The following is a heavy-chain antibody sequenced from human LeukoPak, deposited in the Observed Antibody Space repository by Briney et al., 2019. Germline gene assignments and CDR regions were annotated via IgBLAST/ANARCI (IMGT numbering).Heavy chain of an antibody. D-gene: IGHD3-9*01. CDR2: IKQDGSEK. Sequence: GGSLRLSCAASGFTFSLYWMNWVRRAPGKGLEWVANIKQDGSEKNYVDSVKGRFTISRDNAKNSLYLQMNNLRDEDTAMYYCAGGTGFIIKDWGQGTLVTVSS. CDR3: AGGTGFIIKD. J-gene: IGHJ4*02. CDR1: GFTFSLYW. V-gene: IGHV3-7*03.